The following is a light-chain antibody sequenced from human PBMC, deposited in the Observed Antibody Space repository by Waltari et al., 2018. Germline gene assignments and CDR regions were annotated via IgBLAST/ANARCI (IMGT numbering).Light chain of an antibody. V-gene: IGLV2-14*03. CDR2: DVS. Sequence: QSALTQPASVSGSPGQSITISCTGTSSDVGSYNSVSWYQDHPGQGPKVMIYDVSNRPSGVSARFSDSKSGNTASLTISGLQAEDEADYYCSSQSSNNVVLFGGGTKLTVL. J-gene: IGLJ2*01. CDR3: SSQSSNNVVL. CDR1: SSDVGSYNS.